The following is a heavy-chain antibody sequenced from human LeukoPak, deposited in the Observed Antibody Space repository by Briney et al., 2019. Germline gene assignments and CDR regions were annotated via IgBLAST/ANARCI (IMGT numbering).Heavy chain of an antibody. J-gene: IGHJ6*02. CDR2: MNPNSGNT. CDR1: GYTFTSYD. CDR3: ARVDCSGGSCPMDV. V-gene: IGHV1-8*01. D-gene: IGHD2-15*01. Sequence: ASVKVSCKASGYTFTSYDTNWVRQATGQGLEWMGWMNPNSGNTGYAQKFQGRVTMTRNTSISTAYMELSSLRSEDTAVYYCARVDCSGGSCPMDVWGQGTTVTVSS.